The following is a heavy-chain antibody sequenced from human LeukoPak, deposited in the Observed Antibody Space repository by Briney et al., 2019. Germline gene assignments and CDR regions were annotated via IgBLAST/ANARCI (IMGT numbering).Heavy chain of an antibody. CDR3: ARKTRITIFGVVISALFDP. CDR2: INHSGST. V-gene: IGHV4-34*01. D-gene: IGHD3-3*01. CDR1: GGSFSGHY. Sequence: SETLSLTCAVYGGSFSGHYWSWIRQPPGKGLEWIGEINHSGSTNYNPSLKSRVTISVDTPKNQFSLKLSSVTAADTAVYYCARKTRITIFGVVISALFDPWGQGTLVTVSS. J-gene: IGHJ5*02.